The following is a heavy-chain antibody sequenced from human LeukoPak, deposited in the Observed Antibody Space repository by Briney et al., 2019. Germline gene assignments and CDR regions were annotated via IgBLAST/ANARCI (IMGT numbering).Heavy chain of an antibody. CDR1: GFTFSSYS. D-gene: IGHD1-26*01. Sequence: GGSLRLSCAASGFTFSSYSMNWVRQAPGKGLEWVSSISSSSSYIYYADSVKGRFTISRDNAKNSLYLQMNSLRAEDTAVYCCARDDARELLPFDYWGQGTLVTVSS. CDR3: ARDDARELLPFDY. CDR2: ISSSSSYI. V-gene: IGHV3-21*01. J-gene: IGHJ4*02.